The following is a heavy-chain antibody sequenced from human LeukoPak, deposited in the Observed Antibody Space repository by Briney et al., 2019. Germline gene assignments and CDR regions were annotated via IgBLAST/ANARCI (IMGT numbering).Heavy chain of an antibody. Sequence: ASVKVSCKASGGTFSSYASSWVRQAPGQGLEWMGRIIPVFGTANYAQKFQGRVTITTDESTSTAYMELSSLRSEDTAVYYCASGRDGYNNAFDIWGQGTMVTVSS. CDR2: IIPVFGTA. J-gene: IGHJ3*02. CDR3: ASGRDGYNNAFDI. V-gene: IGHV1-69*05. CDR1: GGTFSSYA. D-gene: IGHD5-24*01.